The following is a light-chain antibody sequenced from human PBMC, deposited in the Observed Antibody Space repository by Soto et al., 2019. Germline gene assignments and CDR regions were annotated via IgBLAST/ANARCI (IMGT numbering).Light chain of an antibody. CDR2: QVS. V-gene: IGKV2-30*01. J-gene: IGKJ1*01. CDR1: QGLVYSDGNTF. CDR3: VQGTHWPWT. Sequence: DVVMTQSPLSLSVTLGQPASISCRSSQGLVYSDGNTFLNWFHQRPGQSPRRLIYQVSNLDSGVPDRFSGSGSGTDYTLTISGVEAEDVGIYYCVQGTHWPWTFGQGTKVEIK.